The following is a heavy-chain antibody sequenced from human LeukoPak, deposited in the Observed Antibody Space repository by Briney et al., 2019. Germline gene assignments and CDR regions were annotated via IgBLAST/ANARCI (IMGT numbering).Heavy chain of an antibody. V-gene: IGHV4-39*01. CDR1: GGSISSSSYY. J-gene: IGHJ4*02. D-gene: IGHD3-16*01. CDR3: ARRNWGSSRIDY. CDR2: IYYSGST. Sequence: SETLSLTCTVSGGSISSSSYYWGWIRQPPGKGLEWIGSIYYSGSTYYNPSLKSRVTISVDTSKNQFSLKLSSVTAADTAVYYCARRNWGSSRIDYWGQGTLVTVSS.